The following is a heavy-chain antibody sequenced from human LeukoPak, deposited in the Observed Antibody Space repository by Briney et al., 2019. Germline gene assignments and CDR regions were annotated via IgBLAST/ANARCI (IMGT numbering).Heavy chain of an antibody. J-gene: IGHJ4*02. D-gene: IGHD2-15*01. CDR1: EFTFGDFA. V-gene: IGHV3-66*01. CDR2: IYSGGST. CDR3: AREGYCSGGSCQLAFDY. Sequence: GGSLRLSCTASEFTFGDFAISWVRQAPGKGLEWVSVIYSGGSTYYADSVKGRFTISRDNSKNTLYLQMNSLRAEDTAVYYCAREGYCSGGSCQLAFDYWGQGTLVTVSS.